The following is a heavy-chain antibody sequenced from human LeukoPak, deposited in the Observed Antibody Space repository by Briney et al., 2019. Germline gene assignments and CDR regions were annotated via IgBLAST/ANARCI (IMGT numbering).Heavy chain of an antibody. J-gene: IGHJ5*02. CDR1: GGSISTTNYY. Sequence: SETLSLTCTVSGGSISTTNYYWGWIRQPPGRDLEWIGSIYSSGNTYYNPSLGSRVTISVDTSKNQLSLKLTSATAADTSVYYCARHSGLRSPFDPWGQGTLVTVSS. D-gene: IGHD3-3*01. V-gene: IGHV4-39*01. CDR2: IYSSGNT. CDR3: ARHSGLRSPFDP.